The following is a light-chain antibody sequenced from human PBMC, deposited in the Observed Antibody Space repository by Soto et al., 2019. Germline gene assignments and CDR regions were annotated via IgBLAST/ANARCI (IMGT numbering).Light chain of an antibody. CDR2: YAS. CDR1: QSVSNN. CDR3: QQYNDWPPIT. J-gene: IGKJ5*01. V-gene: IGKV3-15*01. Sequence: EIMMTQSPATLSVSPGESATLSCRASQSVSNNLAWYQHKPGQAPRLLIYYASTRATGIPARFSGSGSGTEFTLTFSSLQSEDFALYYCQQYNDWPPITFGQGTRLEIK.